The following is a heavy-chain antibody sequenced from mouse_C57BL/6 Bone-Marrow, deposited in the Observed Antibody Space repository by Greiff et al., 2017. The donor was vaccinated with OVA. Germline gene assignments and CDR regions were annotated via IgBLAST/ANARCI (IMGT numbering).Heavy chain of an antibody. CDR2: IYPRSGNT. J-gene: IGHJ1*03. CDR3: ARDGYYSYWYFDV. D-gene: IGHD2-3*01. Sequence: QVQLQQSGAELARPGASVKLSCKASGYTFTSYGISWVKQRTGQGLEWIGEIYPRSGNTYYNEKFKGKATLTADTSSSTAYMELRSLTSEDSAVYFCARDGYYSYWYFDVWGTGTTVTVSS. CDR1: GYTFTSYG. V-gene: IGHV1-81*01.